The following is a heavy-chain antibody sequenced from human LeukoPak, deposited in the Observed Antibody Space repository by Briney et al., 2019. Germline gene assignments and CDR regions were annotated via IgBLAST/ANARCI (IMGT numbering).Heavy chain of an antibody. CDR1: GGSIDNHY. V-gene: IGHV4-59*08. Sequence: SETLSLTCTVSGGSIDNHYWSWIRQPPGKGLEWIGYIYYSGFTNYNPSFRSRDTISVDMSKTQFSLKVNSVTAADTAVYYCARVNTTGRYLFMRYWGQGTLVTVSS. D-gene: IGHD1-1*01. J-gene: IGHJ4*02. CDR3: ARVNTTGRYLFMRY. CDR2: IYYSGFT.